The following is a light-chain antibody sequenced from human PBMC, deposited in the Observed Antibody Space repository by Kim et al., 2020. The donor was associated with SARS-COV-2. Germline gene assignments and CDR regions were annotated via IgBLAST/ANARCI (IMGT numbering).Light chain of an antibody. V-gene: IGLV1-51*01. CDR1: RSNIGNNP. CDR3: ATWDSSLNVGV. Sequence: QSVLTQPPSVSAAPGQKVTISCSGSRSNIGNNPVSWYQQFPGTAPKLLTYDNDKRPSGIPDRFSSSKSGTSATLGITGLRTGDEADYYCATWDSSLNVGVFGGGTQLTVL. CDR2: DND. J-gene: IGLJ3*02.